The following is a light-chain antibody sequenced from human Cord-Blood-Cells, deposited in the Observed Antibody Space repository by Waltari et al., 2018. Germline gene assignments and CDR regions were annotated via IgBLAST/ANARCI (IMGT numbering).Light chain of an antibody. J-gene: IGLJ3*02. CDR3: SSYTSSSTLA. V-gene: IGLV2-14*01. CDR1: SSDVGGYNY. Sequence: QSALTQPASVSGSPGQSITISCTGTSSDVGGYNYVSWYQQHPGKAPKLMIYDVSNRASGVSNRISGSKSGNTAALTMSGLQAEEEADYHCSSYTSSSTLAFGGGTKLTVL. CDR2: DVS.